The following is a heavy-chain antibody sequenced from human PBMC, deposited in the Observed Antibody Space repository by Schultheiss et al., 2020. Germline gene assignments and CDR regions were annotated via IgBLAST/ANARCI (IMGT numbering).Heavy chain of an antibody. J-gene: IGHJ6*03. D-gene: IGHD3-3*01. CDR3: ARDGYYDFWSGYYPSSYYYYYMDV. CDR2: ISYDGSNK. Sequence: GGSLRLSCAASGFTFSSYAMHWVRQAPGKGLEWVAVISYDGSNKYYADSVKGRFTISRDNSKNTLYLQMNSLRAEDTAVYYCARDGYYDFWSGYYPSSYYYYYMDVWGKGTTVTVYS. CDR1: GFTFSSYA. V-gene: IGHV3-30-3*01.